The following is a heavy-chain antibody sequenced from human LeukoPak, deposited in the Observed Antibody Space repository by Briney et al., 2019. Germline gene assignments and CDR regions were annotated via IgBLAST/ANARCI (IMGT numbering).Heavy chain of an antibody. CDR2: IYHSGST. Sequence: SETLSLTCTVSGASITTYYWSWIRQPPGKGLEWIGYIYHSGSTKFNPSLKSRVTISVDTSKNQFSLRLSSVTAADTAVYYCARQLYDSSGYPFDYWGQGTLVTVSS. J-gene: IGHJ4*02. V-gene: IGHV4-59*08. D-gene: IGHD3-22*01. CDR3: ARQLYDSSGYPFDY. CDR1: GASITTYY.